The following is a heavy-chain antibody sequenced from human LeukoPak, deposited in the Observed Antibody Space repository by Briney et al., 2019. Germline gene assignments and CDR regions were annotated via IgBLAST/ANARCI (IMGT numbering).Heavy chain of an antibody. J-gene: IGHJ5*02. CDR3: ARSFDFWSGYVPAACWFDP. D-gene: IGHD3-3*01. V-gene: IGHV4-39*01. Sequence: SETLSLTCTVSGGSISSSSYYWGWIRQPPGKGLEWIGSIYYSGSTYYNPSLKSRVTISVDTSKNQFSLKLSSVTAADTAVYYCARSFDFWSGYVPAACWFDPWGQGTLVTVSS. CDR1: GGSISSSSYY. CDR2: IYYSGST.